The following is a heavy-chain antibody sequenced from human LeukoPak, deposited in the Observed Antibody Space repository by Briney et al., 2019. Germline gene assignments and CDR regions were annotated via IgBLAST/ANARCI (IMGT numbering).Heavy chain of an antibody. CDR1: GFIFSSYA. J-gene: IGHJ5*02. Sequence: GGSLRLSCAASGFIFSSYAMSWVRQAPGKGLEWVSAISGSGGSTYYADSVKGRFTISRDNSKNTLYLQMNSLRAEDTAVYYCAKQPIVVVPAAMEYNWFDPWGQGTLVTVSS. CDR2: ISGSGGST. D-gene: IGHD2-2*01. CDR3: AKQPIVVVPAAMEYNWFDP. V-gene: IGHV3-23*01.